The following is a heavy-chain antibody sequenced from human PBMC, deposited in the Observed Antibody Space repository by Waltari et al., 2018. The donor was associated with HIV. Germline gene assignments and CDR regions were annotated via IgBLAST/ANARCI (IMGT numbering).Heavy chain of an antibody. D-gene: IGHD3-9*01. CDR1: NGSVNNDLYY. CDR3: ARGRGPRMAVQYFFDM. J-gene: IGHJ1*01. Sequence: QVHLQESGPGLVKSSKTLSLTCTVSNGSVNNDLYYWTWIRQAPGRGLDWIGSVYYSGSTNDKPSLKSRVAISIDTSKNQFFLRVTSLTSADTAVYFWARGRGPRMAVQYFFDMWGQGTVVTVSS. CDR2: VYYSGST. V-gene: IGHV4-61*01.